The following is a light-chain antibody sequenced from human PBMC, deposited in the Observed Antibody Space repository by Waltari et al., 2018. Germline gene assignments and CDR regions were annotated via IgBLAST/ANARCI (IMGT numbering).Light chain of an antibody. CDR2: DVS. CDR3: NSYTGSSSWV. CDR1: SSDVGFYNY. Sequence: QSALTQPASVSGSPGQSITISCTGTSSDVGFYNYVPWYQQHPGKAPKLIIYDVSGRPSGVSDRFSGSKSGNTASLTISGLQAEDEADYYCNSYTGSSSWVFGGGTKLTVL. J-gene: IGLJ3*02. V-gene: IGLV2-14*01.